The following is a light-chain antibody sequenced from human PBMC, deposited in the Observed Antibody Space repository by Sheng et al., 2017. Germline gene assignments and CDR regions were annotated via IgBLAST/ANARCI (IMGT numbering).Light chain of an antibody. V-gene: IGKV3-20*01. CDR3: QQYGSSPPWT. CDR1: QSVNSK. Sequence: EIVMTQSPATLSVSPGERATLSCRASQSVNSKLAWYQQKPGQAPRLLIYGASTRATGIPDRFSGSGSGTDFTLTIGRLEPEDFAVYYCQQYGSSPPWTFGQGTRVEI. J-gene: IGKJ1*01. CDR2: GAS.